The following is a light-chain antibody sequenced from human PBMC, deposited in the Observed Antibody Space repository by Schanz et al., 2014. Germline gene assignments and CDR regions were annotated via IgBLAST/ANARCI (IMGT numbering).Light chain of an antibody. CDR1: SSDVGGNKY. CDR2: EVS. Sequence: QSALTQPPSASGSPGQSVTISCTGTSSDVGGNKYVSWYQQNSGKAPKLMIFEVSKRPSGVPDRFSGSKSGNTASLTVSGLQAEDEADYYCSSYAGSNNLVFGGGTKLTVL. V-gene: IGLV2-8*01. CDR3: SSYAGSNNLV. J-gene: IGLJ3*02.